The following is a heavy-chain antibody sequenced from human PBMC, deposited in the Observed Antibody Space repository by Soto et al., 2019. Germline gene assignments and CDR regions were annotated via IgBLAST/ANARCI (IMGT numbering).Heavy chain of an antibody. V-gene: IGHV4-4*02. CDR2: IYHSGST. CDR3: SRVSMNNLFDP. CDR1: GGSISSSNW. Sequence: SETLSLTCAVSGGSISSSNWWRWVRQPPGKGLEWIGEIYHSGSTNYNPSLKSRVTISVDKSKNQFSLKLSYVTAADTAVYYWSRVSMNNLFDPWGQGTLVTVSS. J-gene: IGHJ5*02.